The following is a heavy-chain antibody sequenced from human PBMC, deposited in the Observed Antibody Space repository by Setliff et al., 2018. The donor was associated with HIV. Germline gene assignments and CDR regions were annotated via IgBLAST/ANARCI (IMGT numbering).Heavy chain of an antibody. CDR2: INHSGST. J-gene: IGHJ4*02. CDR1: GGSFSGYY. V-gene: IGHV4-34*01. Sequence: SETLSLTCAVYGGSFSGYYWSWIRQPPGKGLEWIGEINHSGSTNYNPSLKSRVTISVDTSKNQFSLKLSSVTAADTAVYYCARRWYYYGSGSYYTMPPFDYWAREPWSPSPQ. CDR3: ARRWYYYGSGSYYTMPPFDY. D-gene: IGHD3-10*01.